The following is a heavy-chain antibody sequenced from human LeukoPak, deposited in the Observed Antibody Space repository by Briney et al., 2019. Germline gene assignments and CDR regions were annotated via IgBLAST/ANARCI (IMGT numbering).Heavy chain of an antibody. J-gene: IGHJ4*02. V-gene: IGHV1-46*01. D-gene: IGHD3-22*01. Sequence: ASVKVSCKASGYTFTSYYMHWVRQAPGQGLEWMGIINPSGGSTSYAQKFQGRVTMTRDTSTSTVYMELSSLRSEDTAVYYCARDLTYYYDSSGYTFDYWGQETLVTVSS. CDR3: ARDLTYYYDSSGYTFDY. CDR2: INPSGGST. CDR1: GYTFTSYY.